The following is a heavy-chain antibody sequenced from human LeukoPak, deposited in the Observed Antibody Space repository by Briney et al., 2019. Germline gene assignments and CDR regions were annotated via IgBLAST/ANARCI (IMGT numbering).Heavy chain of an antibody. D-gene: IGHD5-12*01. CDR1: GGTFSSYA. J-gene: IGHJ4*02. Sequence: ASVKVSCKASGGTFSSYAISWVRQAPGQGLEWMGRIIPILGTANYAQKFQGRVTITADKSTSTAYMELSSLRSEDTAVYYCARDSGAWLRFSALDYWGQGTLVTVSS. CDR3: ARDSGAWLRFSALDY. V-gene: IGHV1-69*04. CDR2: IIPILGTA.